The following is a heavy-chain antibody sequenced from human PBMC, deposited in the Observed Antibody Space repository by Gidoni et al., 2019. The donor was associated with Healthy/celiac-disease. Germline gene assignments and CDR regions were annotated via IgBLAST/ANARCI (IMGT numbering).Heavy chain of an antibody. V-gene: IGHV3-13*01. D-gene: IGHD1-26*01. CDR3: ARDWDGSFDY. J-gene: IGHJ4*02. CDR1: GFTFSSYD. CDR2: IGTAGET. Sequence: EVLLVESGGGLVQPGGSMRLPCEASGFTFSSYDIHWVRHATGKGLVCVSAIGTAGETYDPGSVKGRFTISRENAKNSLYLQMNSLGAGDTAVSYCARDWDGSFDYWGQGTLVTVSS.